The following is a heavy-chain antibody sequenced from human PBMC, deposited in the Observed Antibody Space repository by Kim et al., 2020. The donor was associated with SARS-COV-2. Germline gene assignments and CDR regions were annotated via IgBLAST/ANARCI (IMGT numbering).Heavy chain of an antibody. D-gene: IGHD3-10*01. CDR1: GGSISSSSYY. J-gene: IGHJ4*02. V-gene: IGHV4-39*07. CDR3: AREKGSVLLWFGESH. CDR2: IDYSGST. Sequence: SETLSLTCTVSGGSISSSSYYWGWIRQPPGKGLEWIVSIDYSGSTYDNPSLKSRVTISVDTPKTQFSLKLSPVTAAAAAVYYCAREKGSVLLWFGESHWGQGTLVTVSP.